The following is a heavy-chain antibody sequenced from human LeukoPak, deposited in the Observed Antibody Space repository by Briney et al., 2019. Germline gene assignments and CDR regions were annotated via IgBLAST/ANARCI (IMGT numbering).Heavy chain of an antibody. Sequence: GGSLRLSCAASGFTVSSNYMSWVRQAPGKGLEWVSVIYSGGSTYYADSVKGRFTISRDNSKNTLYLQMNSLRAEDTAVYYCAKDSGSRHYARNYFEFWGQGTLVTVSS. CDR1: GFTVSSNY. CDR3: AKDSGSRHYARNYFEF. J-gene: IGHJ4*02. V-gene: IGHV3-53*01. D-gene: IGHD1-1*01. CDR2: IYSGGST.